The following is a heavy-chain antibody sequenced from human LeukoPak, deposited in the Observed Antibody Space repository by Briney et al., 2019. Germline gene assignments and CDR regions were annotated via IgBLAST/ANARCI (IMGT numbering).Heavy chain of an antibody. Sequence: SETLSLTCTVSGGSISSYYWSWIRRPPGKGLEWIGYIYYSGSTNYNPSLKSRVTISVDMSKNQFPLKLSPVTAADTAVYYCARGGPVGSWFDPWGQGTLVSVSS. V-gene: IGHV4-59*01. J-gene: IGHJ5*02. CDR3: ARGGPVGSWFDP. D-gene: IGHD1-26*01. CDR1: GGSISSYY. CDR2: IYYSGST.